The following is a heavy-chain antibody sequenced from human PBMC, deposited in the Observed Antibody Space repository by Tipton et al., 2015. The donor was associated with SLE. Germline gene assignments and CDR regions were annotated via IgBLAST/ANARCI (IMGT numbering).Heavy chain of an antibody. V-gene: IGHV3-21*04. J-gene: IGHJ4*02. CDR3: AKDRGYYGSGSGDYFDY. D-gene: IGHD3-10*01. CDR1: GFTFSFYT. Sequence: SLILSCAASGFTFSFYTMEWVRQAPGKGLEWVSSISGSSNYVNYADSVKGRFTISRDNAQNSLFLQMNSLRAEDTALYYCAKDRGYYGSGSGDYFDYWGQGTLVTVSS. CDR2: ISGSSNYV.